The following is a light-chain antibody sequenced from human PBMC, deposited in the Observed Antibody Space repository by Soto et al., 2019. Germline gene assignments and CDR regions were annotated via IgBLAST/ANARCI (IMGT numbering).Light chain of an antibody. CDR2: GAS. Sequence: EIVMTQSPATLSVSPGERATLSCRTSQSVRSNLAWYQQQAGQAPRLLIYGASTRATGIPARFSGSGSGTEFTLTISSLQSEDVAVYYCQQYNTRPLTFGGGTKVEIK. CDR3: QQYNTRPLT. J-gene: IGKJ4*01. CDR1: QSVRSN. V-gene: IGKV3-15*01.